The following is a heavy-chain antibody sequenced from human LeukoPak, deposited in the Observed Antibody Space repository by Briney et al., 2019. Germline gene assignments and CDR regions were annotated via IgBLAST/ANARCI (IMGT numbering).Heavy chain of an antibody. CDR2: ISSSSSYI. CDR3: ARASSRAFDY. J-gene: IGHJ4*02. Sequence: GGSLRLSCAASGFTFSSYSVNWVRQAPGKGLEWVSSISSSSSYIYYADSVKGRFTISRDNAKNSLYLQVNSLRAEETAVYYCARASSRAFDYWGQGTLVTVSS. V-gene: IGHV3-21*01. CDR1: GFTFSSYS.